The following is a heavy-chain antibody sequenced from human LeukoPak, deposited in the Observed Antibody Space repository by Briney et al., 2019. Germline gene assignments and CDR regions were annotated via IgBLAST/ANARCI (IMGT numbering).Heavy chain of an antibody. J-gene: IGHJ4*02. Sequence: GGSLRLSCAASGFTFSSYGMHWVRQASGKGLEWVAFIRYDGSNKYYADSVKGRFTISRDNSKNTLYLQMNSLRAEDTAVYYCAKDPRPYCSSTSCYPYYFDYWGQGTLVTVSS. CDR1: GFTFSSYG. D-gene: IGHD2-2*01. CDR3: AKDPRPYCSSTSCYPYYFDY. CDR2: IRYDGSNK. V-gene: IGHV3-30*02.